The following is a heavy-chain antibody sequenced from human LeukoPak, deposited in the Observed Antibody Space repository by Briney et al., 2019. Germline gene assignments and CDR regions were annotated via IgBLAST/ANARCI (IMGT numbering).Heavy chain of an antibody. D-gene: IGHD4-17*01. CDR2: IIPILGIA. V-gene: IGHV1-69*04. CDR3: ASPAAAAMTTVTYPYSTHAFDI. CDR1: GGTFSSYA. J-gene: IGHJ3*02. Sequence: GASVKVSCKASGGTFSSYAISWVRQAPGQGLEWMGRIIPILGIANYAQKFQGRVTITADKSTSTAYMELSSLRSEDTAVYYCASPAAAAMTTVTYPYSTHAFDIWGQGTMVTVSS.